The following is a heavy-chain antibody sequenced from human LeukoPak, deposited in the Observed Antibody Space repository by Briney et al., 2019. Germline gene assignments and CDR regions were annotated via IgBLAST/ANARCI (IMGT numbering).Heavy chain of an antibody. CDR2: ISGSGVGT. V-gene: IGHV3-23*01. J-gene: IGHJ4*02. CDR3: AKVGYSYGVDY. D-gene: IGHD5-18*01. Sequence: GGSLRLSCAASGFTFSNYAMSWVRQAPGKGLEWVSGISGSGVGTYYADSVKGRFTISRDNSMNTLYLQMNSLRAEDTAVYHCAKVGYSYGVDYWGQGTLVTVSS. CDR1: GFTFSNYA.